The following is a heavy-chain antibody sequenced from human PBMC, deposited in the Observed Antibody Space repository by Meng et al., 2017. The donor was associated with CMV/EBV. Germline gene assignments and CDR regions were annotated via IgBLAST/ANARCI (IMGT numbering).Heavy chain of an antibody. Sequence: GESLKISCAASGFTFDDYAMHWVRPAPGKGLEWVSLISWDGGSTYYADSVKGRFTISRDNSKNSLYLQMNSLRAEDTALYSCAKDIIAGSEYSSGWYQSYYYGMDVWGQGTTVTVSS. J-gene: IGHJ6*02. CDR3: AKDIIAGSEYSSGWYQSYYYGMDV. V-gene: IGHV3-43D*03. CDR2: ISWDGGST. D-gene: IGHD6-19*01. CDR1: GFTFDDYA.